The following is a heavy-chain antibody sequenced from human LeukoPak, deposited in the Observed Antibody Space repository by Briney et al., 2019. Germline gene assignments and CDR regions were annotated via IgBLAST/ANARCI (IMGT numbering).Heavy chain of an antibody. V-gene: IGHV4-34*01. Sequence: SETLSLTCAVYGGSFSGYYWSWIRQPPGKGLEWSGEINHSGSTNYNPSLKSRVTISVDTSKNQFSLKLSSVTAADTAVYYCARVYSGYDVYYYYYYYMDVWGKGTTVTVSS. CDR3: ARVYSGYDVYYYYYYYMDV. D-gene: IGHD5-12*01. CDR1: GGSFSGYY. J-gene: IGHJ6*03. CDR2: INHSGST.